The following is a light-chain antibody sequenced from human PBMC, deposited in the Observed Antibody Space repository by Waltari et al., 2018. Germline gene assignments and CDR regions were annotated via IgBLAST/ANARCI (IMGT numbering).Light chain of an antibody. J-gene: IGLJ3*02. V-gene: IGLV8-61*01. CDR1: SGSLSTTSY. CDR3: SLYMGSGIWV. CDR2: KGN. Sequence: QTVVTQGPSLSVSPGGTVTLTCTLSSGSLSTTSYATWYQQTPGQAPRTLVYKGNSRSSGVPDRFSGSILGNKAALTITGAQADDECDYYCSLYMGSGIWVFGGGTKLTVL.